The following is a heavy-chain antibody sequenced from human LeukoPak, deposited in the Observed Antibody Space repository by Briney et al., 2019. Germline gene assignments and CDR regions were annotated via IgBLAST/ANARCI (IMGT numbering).Heavy chain of an antibody. CDR2: IYPGDSDT. V-gene: IGHV5-51*01. CDR1: GYSLTSYW. CDR3: ARLPLTTVTTSYYYYYGMDV. D-gene: IGHD4-11*01. Sequence: GESLKISCKGSGYSLTSYWIGWVRQMPGKGLEWMGIIYPGDSDTRYSPSFQGQVTISADKSISTAYLQWSSLKASDTAMYYCARLPLTTVTTSYYYYYGMDVWGQGTTVTVSS. J-gene: IGHJ6*02.